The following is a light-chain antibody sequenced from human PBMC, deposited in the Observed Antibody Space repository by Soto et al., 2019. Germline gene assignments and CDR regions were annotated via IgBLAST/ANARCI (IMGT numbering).Light chain of an antibody. CDR3: KQYVSSPWE. J-gene: IGKJ1*01. CDR2: GAS. Sequence: EIVWAQSPGTLSLSPGESATLSCRASQSVSSSFLAGYQQKAGQAPRRLIYGASRRATGIPDRFSGSGSGTDVTLTISRLEPEDFDVYYCKQYVSSPWEFGQGTKVEL. CDR1: QSVSSSF. V-gene: IGKV3-20*01.